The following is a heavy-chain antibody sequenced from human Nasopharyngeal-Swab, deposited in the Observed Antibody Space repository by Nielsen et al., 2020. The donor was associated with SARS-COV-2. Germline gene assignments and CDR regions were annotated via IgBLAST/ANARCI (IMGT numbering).Heavy chain of an antibody. Sequence: GGSLRLSCVASGFIFSSYGMHWVRQAPGKGLEWVAVIWYDGSNKYYADSVKGRFTISRDNSKNTLYLQMNSLRAEDTAVYYCARSKDWYFDLWGRGTLVTVSS. CDR1: GFIFSSYG. J-gene: IGHJ2*01. V-gene: IGHV3-33*01. D-gene: IGHD5/OR15-5a*01. CDR2: IWYDGSNK. CDR3: ARSKDWYFDL.